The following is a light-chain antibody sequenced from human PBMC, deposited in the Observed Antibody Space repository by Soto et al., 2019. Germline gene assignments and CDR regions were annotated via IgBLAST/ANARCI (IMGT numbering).Light chain of an antibody. V-gene: IGKV2-30*01. Sequence: DVVVTQSPLSLPVTLGRPASISCRSSQSLVYTDGDTYLHWFPQRPGQSPSRLIFRVANRGSGVPDRLRGSGSAIAFTLKISSLEAEDVGVSYCMQGTHWLAYTFGQGTKLEIK. J-gene: IGKJ2*01. CDR3: MQGTHWLAYT. CDR2: RVA. CDR1: QSLVYTDGDTY.